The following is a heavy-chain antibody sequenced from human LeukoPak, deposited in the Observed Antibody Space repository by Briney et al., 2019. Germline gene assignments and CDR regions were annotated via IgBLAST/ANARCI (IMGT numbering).Heavy chain of an antibody. D-gene: IGHD3-10*01. Sequence: GGSLRLSCAASGFTFSDYYMSWIRQAPGKGVEWVSYISSSGSTIYYADSVKGRFTISRDNAKNSLYLQMNSLRAEDTAVYYCARDRRFPRGWFDPWGQGTLVTVSS. CDR3: ARDRRFPRGWFDP. V-gene: IGHV3-11*04. CDR2: ISSSGSTI. CDR1: GFTFSDYY. J-gene: IGHJ5*02.